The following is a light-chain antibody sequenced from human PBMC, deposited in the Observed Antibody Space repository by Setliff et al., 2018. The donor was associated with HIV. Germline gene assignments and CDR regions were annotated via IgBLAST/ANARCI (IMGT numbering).Light chain of an antibody. J-gene: IGLJ1*01. CDR1: SSDVGGYNY. Sequence: QSVLTQPASVSGSPGQPITISCTGTSSDVGGYNYVSWYQHYPGKTPKLIIYDVSKRPSGVPARFSGFKSGNTASLTIFGLQPEDEADYYCCSYAGSYTFVFGTGTKVTVL. CDR2: DVS. V-gene: IGLV2-11*01. CDR3: CSYAGSYTFV.